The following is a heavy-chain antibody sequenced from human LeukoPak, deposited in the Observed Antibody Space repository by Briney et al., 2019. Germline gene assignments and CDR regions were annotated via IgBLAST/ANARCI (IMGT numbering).Heavy chain of an antibody. V-gene: IGHV1-2*02. J-gene: IGHJ3*02. Sequence: AAVRVYCKASGHTFTDYFMHWVRQASGQGLEWMGWINPYTGDTNYAQKFQGRVTMTRDTSISTAYMELSRLISDDTAIYYCARGLNSGTYYKAPFDIWGQGTMVTVAS. CDR3: ARGLNSGTYYKAPFDI. CDR2: INPYTGDT. CDR1: GHTFTDYF. D-gene: IGHD3-10*01.